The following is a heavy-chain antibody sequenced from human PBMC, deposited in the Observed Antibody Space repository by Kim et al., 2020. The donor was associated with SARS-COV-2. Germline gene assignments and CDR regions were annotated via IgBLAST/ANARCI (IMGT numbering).Heavy chain of an antibody. V-gene: IGHV3-21*01. CDR3: ARVYTTGTTRWFDP. CDR2: ISSSSSYI. CDR1: GFTFSSYS. J-gene: IGHJ5*02. Sequence: GGSLRLSCAASGFTFSSYSMNWVRQAPGKGLEWVSSISSSSSYIYYADSVKGRFTISRDNAKNSLYLQMNSLRAEDTAVYYCARVYTTGTTRWFDPWGQGTLVTVSS. D-gene: IGHD1-1*01.